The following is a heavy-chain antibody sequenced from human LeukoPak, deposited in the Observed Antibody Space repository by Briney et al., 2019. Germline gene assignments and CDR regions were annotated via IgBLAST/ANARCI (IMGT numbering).Heavy chain of an antibody. CDR3: ARVRGLHYMDV. Sequence: SETLSLTCTVSGGPINSYYWSWIRQPPGKGLEWIGYIYYSGSTNYNPSLKSRVTISVDTSKNQFSLKLSSVTAADTAVYYCARVRGLHYMDVWGKGTTVTVSS. J-gene: IGHJ6*03. V-gene: IGHV4-59*01. CDR2: IYYSGST. D-gene: IGHD3-10*01. CDR1: GGPINSYY.